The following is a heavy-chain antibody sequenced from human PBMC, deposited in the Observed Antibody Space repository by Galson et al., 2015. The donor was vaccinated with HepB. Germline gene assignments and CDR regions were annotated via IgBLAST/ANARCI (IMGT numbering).Heavy chain of an antibody. J-gene: IGHJ5*02. CDR1: GFTFSSYS. V-gene: IGHV3-21*01. CDR2: ISSSSSYI. D-gene: IGHD3-3*01. CDR3: ARDRDYTGNNWFDP. Sequence: SLRLSCAASGFTFSSYSMNWVRQAPGKGLEWVSSISSSSSYIYYADSVKGRFTISRDNAKNSLYLQMNSLRAEDTAVYYCARDRDYTGNNWFDPWGQGSLVTVSS.